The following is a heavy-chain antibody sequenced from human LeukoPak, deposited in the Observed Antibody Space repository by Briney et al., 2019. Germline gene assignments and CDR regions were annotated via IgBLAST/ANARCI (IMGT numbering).Heavy chain of an antibody. CDR1: GFTFSSYW. V-gene: IGHV3-7*01. CDR2: IKQDGSEK. D-gene: IGHD5-12*01. CDR3: ARAHSGYGLSDWFDP. J-gene: IGHJ5*02. Sequence: GGSLRLSCAASGFTFSSYWMSWVRQAPGKGLEWVANIKQDGSEKYYVDSVKGRFTISRDNAKNSLYLQMNSLRAEDTAVYYCARAHSGYGLSDWFDPWGQGTLVTVSS.